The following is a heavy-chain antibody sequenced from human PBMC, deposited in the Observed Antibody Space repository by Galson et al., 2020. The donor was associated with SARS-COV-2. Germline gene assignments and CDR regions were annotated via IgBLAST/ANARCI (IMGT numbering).Heavy chain of an antibody. CDR3: ARDSSGYNLNYYYYGMDV. D-gene: IGHD5-12*01. Sequence: GGSLRLSCTASGFIFRDYYMSWVRQAPGKGLEWVSSISSSSSSTIYYADSVKGRFTISRDNAKNSLYLQMNSLRDEDTAVYYCARDSSGYNLNYYYYGMDVWGQGTTVTVSS. J-gene: IGHJ6*02. V-gene: IGHV3-48*02. CDR2: ISSSSSSTI. CDR1: GFIFRDYY.